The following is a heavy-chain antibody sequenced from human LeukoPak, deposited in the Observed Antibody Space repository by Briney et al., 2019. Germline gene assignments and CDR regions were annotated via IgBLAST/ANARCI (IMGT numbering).Heavy chain of an antibody. CDR1: GGSISSGGYY. Sequence: SETLSLTCTVYGGSISSGGYYWSWIRQHPGKGLEWIGYIYYSGSTYYNPSLKSRVTISVDTSKNQFSLKLSSVTAADTAVYYCARDEDGSGIDYWGQGTLVTVSS. D-gene: IGHD3-10*01. V-gene: IGHV4-31*03. J-gene: IGHJ4*02. CDR2: IYYSGST. CDR3: ARDEDGSGIDY.